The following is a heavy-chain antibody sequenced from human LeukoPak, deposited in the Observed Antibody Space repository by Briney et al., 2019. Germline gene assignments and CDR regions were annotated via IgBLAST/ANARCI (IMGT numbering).Heavy chain of an antibody. CDR3: ARAGSRGDYHGAPFTRYFDL. J-gene: IGHJ2*01. Sequence: SETLSLTCTVSGGSISSYYWSWIRQPPGKGLEWIGYIYYSGSTNYNPSLKSRVTISVDTSKNQFSLKLSSVTAADTAVYYCARAGSRGDYHGAPFTRYFDLWGRGTLVTVSS. CDR1: GGSISSYY. D-gene: IGHD4-17*01. CDR2: IYYSGST. V-gene: IGHV4-59*01.